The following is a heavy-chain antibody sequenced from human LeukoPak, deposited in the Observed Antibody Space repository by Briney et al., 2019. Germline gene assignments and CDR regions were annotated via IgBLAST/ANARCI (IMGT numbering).Heavy chain of an antibody. J-gene: IGHJ4*02. D-gene: IGHD2-2*01. CDR1: GYTFTSYG. Sequence: ASVKVSCKASGYTFTSYGISWVRQAPGQGLEWMGWISAYNGNADYAQKFQGRVTMTTDTSTSTAHKELRSLRSDDTAVYFCARVGAYCTSSSCFDYWGQGNLVTVSS. CDR3: ARVGAYCTSSSCFDY. CDR2: ISAYNGNA. V-gene: IGHV1-18*01.